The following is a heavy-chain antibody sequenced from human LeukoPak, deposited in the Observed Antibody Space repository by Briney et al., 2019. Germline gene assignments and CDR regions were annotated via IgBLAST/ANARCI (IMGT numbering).Heavy chain of an antibody. Sequence: ASVKVCCKASGYTFTSYYMHWMRHAPGQGLEWMGIINPSGGSTSYAQKFQGRVTMTRDTSTSTVYMELSSLRSEDTAVYYCARMGGVDAFDIWGQGTMVTVSS. J-gene: IGHJ3*02. CDR2: INPSGGST. CDR3: ARMGGVDAFDI. V-gene: IGHV1-46*01. CDR1: GYTFTSYY. D-gene: IGHD3-16*01.